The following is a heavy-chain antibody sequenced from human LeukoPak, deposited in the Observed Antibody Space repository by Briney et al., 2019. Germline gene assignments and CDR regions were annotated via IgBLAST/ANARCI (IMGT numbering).Heavy chain of an antibody. CDR1: GFTFSSYS. V-gene: IGHV3-21*01. CDR2: ISSSSSYI. CDR3: ARDGGGMDYYDSSGYFDY. Sequence: PGGSLRLSCAASGFTFSSYSMNWVRQAPGKGLEWVSSISSSSSYIYYADSVKGRFTISRDNAKNSLYLQMNSLRAEDTAAYYCARDGGGMDYYDSSGYFDYWGQGTLVTVSS. J-gene: IGHJ4*02. D-gene: IGHD3-22*01.